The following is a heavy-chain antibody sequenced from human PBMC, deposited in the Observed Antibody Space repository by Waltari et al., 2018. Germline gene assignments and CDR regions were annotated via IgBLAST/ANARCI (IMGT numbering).Heavy chain of an antibody. D-gene: IGHD3-22*01. CDR1: GGSISSSNW. CDR3: ARGGGYDSRSYYYYGMDV. V-gene: IGHV4-4*02. Sequence: QVQLQESGPGLVKPSGTLSLTCAVSGGSISSSNWWSWVRQPPGRGLEWIGEIYHSGSTNYNPSLKSRVTISVDKSKNQFSLKLSSVTAADTAVYYCARGGGYDSRSYYYYGMDVWGQGTTVTVSS. J-gene: IGHJ6*02. CDR2: IYHSGST.